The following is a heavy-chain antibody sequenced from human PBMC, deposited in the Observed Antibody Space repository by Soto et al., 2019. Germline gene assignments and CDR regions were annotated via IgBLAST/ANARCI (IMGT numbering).Heavy chain of an antibody. CDR3: AIAYCGGDCYSGYFDY. CDR1: GYSFTSYW. CDR2: IYPGDSDT. Sequence: PGESLKISCKGSGYSFTSYWIGWVRQMPGKGLEWMGIIYPGDSDTRYSPSFQGQVTISADKSISTAYLQWSSLKASDTAMYYCAIAYCGGDCYSGYFDYWGQGTLVTVYS. D-gene: IGHD2-21*02. J-gene: IGHJ4*02. V-gene: IGHV5-51*01.